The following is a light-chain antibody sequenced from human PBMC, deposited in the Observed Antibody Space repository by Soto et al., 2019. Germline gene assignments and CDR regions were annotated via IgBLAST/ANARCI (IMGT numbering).Light chain of an antibody. Sequence: EIVLTQSPGSLSLSPVERATLSCRASQSVSSKYLGWYQQKPGQAPRLLIYGASSRATGIPDRFSGSGSGTDFTLTISRLEPEDFAVYYCQQYGSSSWTFGQGTKVDIK. V-gene: IGKV3-20*01. CDR2: GAS. CDR1: QSVSSKY. J-gene: IGKJ1*01. CDR3: QQYGSSSWT.